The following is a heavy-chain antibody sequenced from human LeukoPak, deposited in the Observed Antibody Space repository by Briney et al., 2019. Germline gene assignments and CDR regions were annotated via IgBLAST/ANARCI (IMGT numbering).Heavy chain of an antibody. Sequence: PGRSLRLSCAASGFTFSSYAMYWVRQAPGKGLEWVAVISYDGSDKFYADSVQGRFTISRDSSKNTLYLQMNSLRPEDTAVYHCARARPSMWIDYWGQGTLVTVSS. CDR2: ISYDGSDK. CDR1: GFTFSSYA. CDR3: ARARPSMWIDY. J-gene: IGHJ4*02. D-gene: IGHD5-12*01. V-gene: IGHV3-30*04.